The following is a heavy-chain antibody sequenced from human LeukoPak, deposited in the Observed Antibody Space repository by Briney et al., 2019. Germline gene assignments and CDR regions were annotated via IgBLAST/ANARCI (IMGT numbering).Heavy chain of an antibody. V-gene: IGHV5-51*01. J-gene: IGHJ5*02. CDR3: VRFALSSSLDH. CDR1: GYRLTNNW. CDR2: IYPGYSDA. D-gene: IGHD6-13*01. Sequence: RGESLKISGQISGYRLTNNWIGWVRQVPGKGLEWMGLIYPGYSDAKYSPSFQGQVTLSVDTSISTAYLQLGGLRASDTAIYYCVRFALSSSLDHWGQGTLVTVSS.